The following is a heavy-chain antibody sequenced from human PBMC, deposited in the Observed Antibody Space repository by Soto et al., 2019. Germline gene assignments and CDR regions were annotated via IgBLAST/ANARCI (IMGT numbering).Heavy chain of an antibody. CDR3: ARGRGFCTTTTCRGYFDY. V-gene: IGHV4-59*01. J-gene: IGHJ4*02. CDR2: IYNSGST. CDR1: GDSISSYY. D-gene: IGHD2-2*01. Sequence: SDTLSLTCTVSGDSISSYYWSWVRQPPGKGLEWIGYIYNSGSTNYNPSLKSRVTISVDTSKNQFSLKLTSVTAADTAVYYCARGRGFCTTTTCRGYFDYWGQGTLVTVSS.